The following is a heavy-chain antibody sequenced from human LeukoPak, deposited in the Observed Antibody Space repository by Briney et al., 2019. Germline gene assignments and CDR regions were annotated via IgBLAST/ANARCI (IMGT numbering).Heavy chain of an antibody. CDR3: ARGHLKYSSSYLYCFDY. D-gene: IGHD6-13*01. J-gene: IGHJ4*02. Sequence: SETLSLTCAVYGGSVSGYYWSWIRHPPGKGLEWIGEINHSGSTNYNPSLKSRVTISVDTSKNQFSLKLSSVTAADTAVYYCARGHLKYSSSYLYCFDYWGQGTLVTVSS. CDR2: INHSGST. CDR1: GGSVSGYY. V-gene: IGHV4-34*01.